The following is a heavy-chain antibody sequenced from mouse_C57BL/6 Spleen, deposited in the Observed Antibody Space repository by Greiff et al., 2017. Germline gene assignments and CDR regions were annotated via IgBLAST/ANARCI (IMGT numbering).Heavy chain of an antibody. V-gene: IGHV14-3*01. CDR3: GRDLNIPGAMGY. CDR1: GFNITHSY. Sequence: VQLQQSVAELVRPGASVKLSCTASGFNITHSYMHWVQPRPEQGLEWIGRIYPANGNTKYAAKFQGKATLTADTSSNTAYLQLSSLTSEDTAIDYCGRDLNIPGAMGYWGQGTSGTVSS. CDR2: IYPANGNT. J-gene: IGHJ4*01. D-gene: IGHD1-3*01.